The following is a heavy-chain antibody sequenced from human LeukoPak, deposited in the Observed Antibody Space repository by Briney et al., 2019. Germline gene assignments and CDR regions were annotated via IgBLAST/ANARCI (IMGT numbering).Heavy chain of an antibody. CDR1: GGSISSYY. V-gene: IGHV4-4*07. D-gene: IGHD3-22*01. J-gene: IGHJ3*02. Sequence: SETLSLTCTVSGGSISSYYWSWIRQPAGKGLGWIGRIYTSGSTNYNPSLKSRVTMSVDTSKNQFCLKLSSVTAADTAVYYCARDQTYYDSSGYSLYAFDIWGQGTMVTVSS. CDR3: ARDQTYYDSSGYSLYAFDI. CDR2: IYTSGST.